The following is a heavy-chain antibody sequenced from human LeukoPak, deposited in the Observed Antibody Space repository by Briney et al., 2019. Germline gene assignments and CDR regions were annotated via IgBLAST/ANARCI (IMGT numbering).Heavy chain of an antibody. CDR1: GGSISSGGYY. D-gene: IGHD1-26*01. CDR3: AREGGSRPSHYFDY. Sequence: SETLSLTCTVSGGSISSGGYYWSWIRQHPGKGLEWIGYIYYSGGTYYNPSLKSRVTISVDTSKNQFSLKLSSVTAADTAVYYCAREGGSRPSHYFDYWGQGTLVTVSS. J-gene: IGHJ4*02. V-gene: IGHV4-31*03. CDR2: IYYSGGT.